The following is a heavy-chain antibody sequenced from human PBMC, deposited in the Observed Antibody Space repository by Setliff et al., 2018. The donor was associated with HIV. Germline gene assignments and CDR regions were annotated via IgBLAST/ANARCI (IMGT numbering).Heavy chain of an antibody. D-gene: IGHD3-10*01. Sequence: ASVKVSCKASGYSFTTYAIHWVRQAPGQRLEWMGWLNAGDGDSGPSQEFRGRVIFTRDTSASTAYMELTSLRSDDTAVYYCAKSRVRFSVPYDAFDIWGQGTMVTVSS. V-gene: IGHV1-3*01. CDR2: LNAGDGDS. CDR3: AKSRVRFSVPYDAFDI. CDR1: GYSFTTYA. J-gene: IGHJ3*02.